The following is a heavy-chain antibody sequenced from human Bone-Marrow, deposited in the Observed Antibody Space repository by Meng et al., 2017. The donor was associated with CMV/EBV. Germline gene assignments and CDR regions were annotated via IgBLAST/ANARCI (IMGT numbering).Heavy chain of an antibody. D-gene: IGHD2-21*02. V-gene: IGHV3-30*02. CDR2: IPFGGNNK. CDR3: AKGLMVVTGLFDY. CDR1: GFTFSNYG. Sequence: GGSLRLSCAASGFTFSNYGMHWVRQAPGKGLEWVAFIPFGGNNKYYADSVKGRFTISRDNPKNTLSLQVNSLKSEDTAVYYCAKGLMVVTGLFDYWGQGTLVTVSS. J-gene: IGHJ4*02.